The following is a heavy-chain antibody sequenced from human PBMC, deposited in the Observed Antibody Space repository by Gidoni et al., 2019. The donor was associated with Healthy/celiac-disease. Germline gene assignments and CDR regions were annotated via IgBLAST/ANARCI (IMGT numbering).Heavy chain of an antibody. D-gene: IGHD5-18*01. Sequence: PSLKSRVTISVDTSKNQFSLKLSSVTAADTVVYYCARLMDTAMVTGVYWYFDLWGRGTLVTVSS. CDR3: ARLMDTAMVTGVYWYFDL. J-gene: IGHJ2*01. V-gene: IGHV4-59*08.